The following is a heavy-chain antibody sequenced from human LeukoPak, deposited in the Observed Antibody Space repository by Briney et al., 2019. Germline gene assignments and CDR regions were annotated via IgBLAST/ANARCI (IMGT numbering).Heavy chain of an antibody. CDR3: ARGLGYSYGPPYY. D-gene: IGHD5-18*01. CDR1: GFTFSSYG. CDR2: IWYDGSNK. V-gene: IGHV3-33*01. Sequence: QPGRSLRLSCAASGFTFSSYGMHWVRQAPGKGLEWVAVIWYDGSNKYYADSVKGRFTISRDNSKNTLYLQMNSLRAEDTAVYYCARGLGYSYGPPYYWGQGTLVTVSS. J-gene: IGHJ4*02.